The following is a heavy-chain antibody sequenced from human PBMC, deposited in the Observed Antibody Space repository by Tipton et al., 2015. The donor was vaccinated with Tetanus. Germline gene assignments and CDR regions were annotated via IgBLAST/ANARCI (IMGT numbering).Heavy chain of an antibody. CDR2: IYYNGRT. CDR3: ARGGDNLTFQRPTGRWFDP. J-gene: IGHJ5*02. V-gene: IGHV4-61*01. D-gene: IGHD1-1*01. Sequence: TLSLTCTVSGDSVSSGSHYWSWIRQPPGKGLEWIGYIYYNGRTNYNPSLKSRVTISVDTSKNQFSLKLSSVTAADTAIYYCARGGDNLTFQRPTGRWFDPWGHGTLVTVSS. CDR1: GDSVSSGSHY.